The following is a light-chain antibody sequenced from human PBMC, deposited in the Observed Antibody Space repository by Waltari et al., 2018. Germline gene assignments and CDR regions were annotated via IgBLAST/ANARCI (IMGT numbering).Light chain of an antibody. CDR2: GKE. V-gene: IGLV3-19*01. CDR1: SLRTSY. CDR3: SSRNGRASQVV. J-gene: IGLJ2*01. Sequence: SSGLTQDPAVSVALGQTIRITCRGDSLRTSYASWYQVKTGQAPVLVMFGKEKRPSGVPERSSGESSETTSSLIITGAQAEDEADYYCSSRNGRASQVVFAGGAKVTVL.